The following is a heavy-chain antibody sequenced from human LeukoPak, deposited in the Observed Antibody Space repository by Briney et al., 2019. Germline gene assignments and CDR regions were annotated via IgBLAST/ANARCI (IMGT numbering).Heavy chain of an antibody. Sequence: GGSLRLSCAASGFTFSSYWMHWVRHAPGKGLVWVSRINSDGSSTYYADSLKGRFTISRDNAKNTLYLQMNSLRAEDTAVYYCARVDGVRVRGGNYYYYGMDVWGQGTTVTVSS. CDR3: ARVDGVRVRGGNYYYYGMDV. D-gene: IGHD3-10*01. V-gene: IGHV3-74*01. CDR2: INSDGSST. J-gene: IGHJ6*02. CDR1: GFTFSSYW.